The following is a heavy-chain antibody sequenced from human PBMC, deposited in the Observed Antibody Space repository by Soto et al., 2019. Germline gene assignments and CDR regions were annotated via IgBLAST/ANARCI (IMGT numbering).Heavy chain of an antibody. D-gene: IGHD7-27*01. Sequence: GGSLRLSCAASGFSFSDYFMTWIRQAPGKRLEWVSYIGTSAGYIFYAASVRGRSTISRDNAGNSLSLQMDSLRAEDTAVYYCARSILGTAGPFDLWGPGTMVTVSS. V-gene: IGHV3-11*01. CDR2: IGTSAGYI. CDR1: GFSFSDYF. CDR3: ARSILGTAGPFDL. J-gene: IGHJ3*01.